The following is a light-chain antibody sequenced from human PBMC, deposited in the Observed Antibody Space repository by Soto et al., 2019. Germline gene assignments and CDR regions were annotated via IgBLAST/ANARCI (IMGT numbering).Light chain of an antibody. Sequence: IQLTQSPSSLSASVGDRATITCRASQDSTKYLAWYQQKPGKAPNLLIYDASTLHSGVPSRFSGSGSGTDFTLTISGLQPEDFATYYCQQYNSYWTFGQGTKVE. V-gene: IGKV1-9*01. CDR1: QDSTKY. CDR3: QQYNSYWT. J-gene: IGKJ1*01. CDR2: DAS.